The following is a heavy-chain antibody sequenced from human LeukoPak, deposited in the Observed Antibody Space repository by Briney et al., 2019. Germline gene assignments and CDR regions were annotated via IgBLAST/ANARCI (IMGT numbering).Heavy chain of an antibody. CDR2: SSGYNGNT. V-gene: IGHV1-18*01. CDR1: GYTFTSYG. J-gene: IGHJ4*02. D-gene: IGHD6-13*01. CDR3: ARRDSSSWSFDY. Sequence: ASVKVSCKASGYTFTSYGISWVRQAPGQGLEWMGRSSGYNGNTKYAQKLQGRVSMTTDTSASTAYMELRSLRSDDTAVCYCARRDSSSWSFDYWGQGTLVTVSS.